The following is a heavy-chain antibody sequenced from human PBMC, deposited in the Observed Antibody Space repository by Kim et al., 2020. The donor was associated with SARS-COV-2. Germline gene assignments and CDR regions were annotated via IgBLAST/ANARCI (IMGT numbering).Heavy chain of an antibody. J-gene: IGHJ4*02. V-gene: IGHV4-34*01. Sequence: SETLSLTCAVYGGSFSGYYWSWIRQPPGKGLEWIGEINHSGSTNYNPSLKSRVTISVDTSKNQFSLKLSSVTAADTAVYYCARVGARQQLAHYWGQGTLVTVSS. CDR3: ARVGARQQLAHY. CDR1: GGSFSGYY. CDR2: INHSGST. D-gene: IGHD6-13*01.